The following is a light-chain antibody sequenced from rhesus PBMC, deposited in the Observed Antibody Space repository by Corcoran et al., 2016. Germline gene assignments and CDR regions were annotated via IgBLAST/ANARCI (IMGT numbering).Light chain of an antibody. CDR2: GAS. J-gene: IGKJ2*01. CDR3: RQHSNWPYS. Sequence: EIVMTQSPATLSLSPGERATLSCRTSQSVSSSLAWYQQKPGQAPRLLIYGASSRATGIPDRFSGSGYGTDFSLTIRSLEPEDVAVYYCRQHSNWPYSFGQGTKVEIK. CDR1: QSVSSS. V-gene: IGKV3-24*01.